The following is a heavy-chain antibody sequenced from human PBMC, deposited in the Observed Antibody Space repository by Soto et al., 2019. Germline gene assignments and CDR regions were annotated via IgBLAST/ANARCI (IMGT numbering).Heavy chain of an antibody. CDR3: ARDDDNDANALDY. CDR1: GFTFSKYG. Sequence: GGSLRLSCAASGFTFSKYGMHWVRQAPGKGLEWVALIWNDGIRKVYVDSVKGRFTVSRDNSKNTLDLQMNNLRDEDTAVYYCARDDDNDANALDYWGPGTLVTVSS. V-gene: IGHV3-33*01. CDR2: IWNDGIRK. J-gene: IGHJ4*02.